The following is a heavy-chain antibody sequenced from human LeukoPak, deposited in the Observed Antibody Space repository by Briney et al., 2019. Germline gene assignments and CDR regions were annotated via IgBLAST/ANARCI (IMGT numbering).Heavy chain of an antibody. CDR3: ARGLLWFGEVFGY. V-gene: IGHV1-8*01. CDR2: MNPNSGNT. D-gene: IGHD3-10*01. Sequence: GASVKVSCKASGYTFTSYDINWVRQATGQGLEWMGWMNPNSGNTGYAQKFQGGVTMTRHTSISTAYMELSSLRSEDTAMYYCARGLLWFGEVFGYWGQGTLVTVSS. J-gene: IGHJ4*02. CDR1: GYTFTSYD.